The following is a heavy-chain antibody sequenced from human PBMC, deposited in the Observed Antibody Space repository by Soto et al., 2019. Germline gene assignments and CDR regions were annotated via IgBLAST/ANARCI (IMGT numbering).Heavy chain of an antibody. V-gene: IGHV3-23*01. J-gene: IGHJ4*02. CDR2: ISGSGGST. Sequence: GGSLGLSCAASGFTFSSYAMSGVRQAPGKGLEWVSAISGSGGSTYYADSVKGRFTISRDNSKNTLYLQMNSLRAEDTAVYYCAKGDTMIVVVIYDYWGQGTLVTVSS. D-gene: IGHD3-22*01. CDR1: GFTFSSYA. CDR3: AKGDTMIVVVIYDY.